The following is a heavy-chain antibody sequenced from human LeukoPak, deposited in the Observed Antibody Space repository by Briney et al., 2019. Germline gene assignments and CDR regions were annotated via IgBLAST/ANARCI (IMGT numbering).Heavy chain of an antibody. D-gene: IGHD5-24*01. CDR1: GDSISSHY. V-gene: IGHV4-59*11. J-gene: IGHJ5*02. Sequence: SETLSLTCSVGGDSISSHYWVWIRQPPGKGLEWIGYIYYTGSTNYNSSLKSRVTMSVDMSKNQFSMKPTSVTAADTAVYYCARGRGNWFDPWGQGILVTVSS. CDR2: IYYTGST. CDR3: ARGRGNWFDP.